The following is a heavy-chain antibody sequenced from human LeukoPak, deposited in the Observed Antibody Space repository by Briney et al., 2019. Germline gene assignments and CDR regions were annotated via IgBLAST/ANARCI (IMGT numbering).Heavy chain of an antibody. CDR2: INHSGST. CDR3: ARRRRGYSYGYPFDY. D-gene: IGHD5-18*01. CDR1: GGSFSGYY. Sequence: SETLSLTCAVYGGSFSGYYWSWIRQPPGKELEWIGEINHSGSTNYNPSLKSRVTISVDTSKNQFSLKLSSVTAADTAVYYCARRRRGYSYGYPFDYWGQGTLVTVSS. J-gene: IGHJ4*02. V-gene: IGHV4-34*01.